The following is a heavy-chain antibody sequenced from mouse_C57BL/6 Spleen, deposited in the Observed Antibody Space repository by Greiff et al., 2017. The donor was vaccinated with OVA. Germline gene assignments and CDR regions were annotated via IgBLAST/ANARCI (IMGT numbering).Heavy chain of an antibody. Sequence: VKLMESGAELVRPGTSVKMSCKASGYTFTNYWIGWAKQRPGHGLEWIGDIYPGGGYTNYNEKFKGKATLTADKSSSTAYMQFSSLTSEDSAIYYCARTLWPGGAMDYWGQGTSVTVSS. D-gene: IGHD1-1*02. CDR3: ARTLWPGGAMDY. V-gene: IGHV1-63*01. CDR2: IYPGGGYT. J-gene: IGHJ4*01. CDR1: GYTFTNYW.